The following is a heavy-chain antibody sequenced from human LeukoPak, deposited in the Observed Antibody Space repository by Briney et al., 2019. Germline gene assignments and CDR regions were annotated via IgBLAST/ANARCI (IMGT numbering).Heavy chain of an antibody. Sequence: SETLSLTCAVYGVSFSGYYWSWIRQPPGKGLEWIGEINHSGSTNYNPSLKSRVTISVDTSKNQFSLKLSSVTAADTAVYYCARENDRYGRIDYWGQGTLVTVSS. V-gene: IGHV4-34*01. CDR2: INHSGST. J-gene: IGHJ4*02. CDR3: ARENDRYGRIDY. D-gene: IGHD5-18*01. CDR1: GVSFSGYY.